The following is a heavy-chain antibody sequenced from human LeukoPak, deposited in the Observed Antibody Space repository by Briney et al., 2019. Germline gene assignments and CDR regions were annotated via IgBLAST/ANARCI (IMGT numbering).Heavy chain of an antibody. CDR1: GFTLRSYW. Sequence: GGSLRLSCAASGFTLRSYWMSWVRQTPGKGREWVANIKQDGSEKYYVDSVKGRFTISRDNAKNSLYLQMNSLRAEDTAVYYCAKDRTDSSGSFLVTDYWGQGTLVTVSS. V-gene: IGHV3-7*03. CDR2: IKQDGSEK. D-gene: IGHD3-22*01. J-gene: IGHJ4*02. CDR3: AKDRTDSSGSFLVTDY.